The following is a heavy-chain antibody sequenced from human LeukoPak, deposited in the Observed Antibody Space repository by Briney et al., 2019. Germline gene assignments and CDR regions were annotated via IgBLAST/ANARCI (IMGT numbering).Heavy chain of an antibody. D-gene: IGHD3/OR15-3a*01. CDR2: ISSSGSTI. Sequence: SGGSLRLSCAASGFTFSDYYMSWIRQAPGKGLEWVSYISSSGSTIYYADSVKGRFTISRDNAKNSLYLQMNSLRVEDTAVYFCARDRAANQDWVEFDPWGQGTPVIVSS. J-gene: IGHJ5*02. CDR3: ARDRAANQDWVEFDP. CDR1: GFTFSDYY. V-gene: IGHV3-11*04.